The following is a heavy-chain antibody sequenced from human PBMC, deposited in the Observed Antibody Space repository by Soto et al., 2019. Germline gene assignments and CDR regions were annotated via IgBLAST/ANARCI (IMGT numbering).Heavy chain of an antibody. CDR2: ISHNGKVQ. CDR1: GFTFSNYG. J-gene: IGHJ6*02. V-gene: IGHV3-30*18. Sequence: PGGSLRLSCAASGFTFSNYGMHWVRQAPGKGLVWVAVISHNGKVQYYADSVKGRFTISRDNSKNTLYLQMNSLRADDTAAYYCAKVNIVATISPDYYYGMDVWGQGTTVTVSS. CDR3: AKVNIVATISPDYYYGMDV. D-gene: IGHD5-12*01.